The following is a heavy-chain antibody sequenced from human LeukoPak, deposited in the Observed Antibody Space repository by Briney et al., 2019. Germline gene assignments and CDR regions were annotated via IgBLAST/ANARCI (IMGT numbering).Heavy chain of an antibody. D-gene: IGHD4-23*01. J-gene: IGHJ2*01. CDR1: GGSISSSNW. Sequence: SETLSLTCDVSGGSISSSNWWSWVRPPPGKGLEWIGEIYHSGSTNYNPSLKSRVTISVDKSKNQFSLKLSSVTAADTAVYYCARDLHGGNSFTSDWYFDLWGRGTLVTVSS. CDR3: ARDLHGGNSFTSDWYFDL. V-gene: IGHV4-4*02. CDR2: IYHSGST.